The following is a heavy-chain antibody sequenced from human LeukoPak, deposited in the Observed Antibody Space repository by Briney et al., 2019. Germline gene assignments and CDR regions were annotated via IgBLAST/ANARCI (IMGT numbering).Heavy chain of an antibody. CDR3: ARVHPRTSHDVVP. J-gene: IGHJ5*02. V-gene: IGHV1-2*02. CDR1: GYTFTGYY. CDR2: INPNSGGT. D-gene: IGHD1-1*01. Sequence: ASVKVSCKASGYTFTGYYMHWVRQAPGQGLEWMGWINPNSGGTNYAQKFQGRVTMTRDTSISTAYMELSRLRSDDTAVYYCARVHPRTSHDVVPWGQGTLVTVSS.